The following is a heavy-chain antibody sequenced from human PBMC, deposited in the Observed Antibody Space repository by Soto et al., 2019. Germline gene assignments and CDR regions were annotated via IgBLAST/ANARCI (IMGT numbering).Heavy chain of an antibody. CDR1: GFTFSTYG. Sequence: QGQLAESGGGVVQPGRSLRLSCAASGFTFSTYGLHWVRQAPGKGLEWVALLTSDGSYRFSADSVKGRFTISRDNSNNRLYLQMNSLRTEDTAIYYCAKGGSFDIWGQGTMVTVSS. J-gene: IGHJ3*02. CDR2: LTSDGSYR. D-gene: IGHD3-16*01. V-gene: IGHV3-30*13. CDR3: AKGGSFDI.